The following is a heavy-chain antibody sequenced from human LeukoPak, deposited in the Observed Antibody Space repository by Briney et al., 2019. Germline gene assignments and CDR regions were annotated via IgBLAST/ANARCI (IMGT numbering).Heavy chain of an antibody. CDR3: ARLYGNWFDH. V-gene: IGHV4-59*01. Sequence: SETLSLTCTVYGGSISSYYWSWLRQPPGKGLEWIGYIYYSGSTNYNPSLKSRVTISVDTPKNLFSLKLSSATAADTAVYYCARLYGNWFDHWGQGTLVTVSS. CDR1: GGSISSYY. J-gene: IGHJ5*02. D-gene: IGHD2-8*01. CDR2: IYYSGST.